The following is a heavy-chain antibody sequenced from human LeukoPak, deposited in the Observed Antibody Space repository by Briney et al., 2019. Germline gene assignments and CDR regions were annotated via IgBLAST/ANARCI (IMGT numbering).Heavy chain of an antibody. V-gene: IGHV1-2*02. J-gene: IGHJ6*03. D-gene: IGHD6-13*01. CDR3: ASSSSWSSSWYPNYYYYYMDV. Sequence: GASVKVSCKASRYTFTGYYMHWVRQAPGQGLEWMGWINPNSGGTNYAQKFQGRVTMTRDTSISTAYMELSRLRSDDTAVYYCASSSSWSSSWYPNYYYYYMDVWGKGTTVTVSS. CDR1: RYTFTGYY. CDR2: INPNSGGT.